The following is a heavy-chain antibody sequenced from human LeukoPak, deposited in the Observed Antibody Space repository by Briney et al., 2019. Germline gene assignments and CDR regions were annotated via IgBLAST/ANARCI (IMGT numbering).Heavy chain of an antibody. CDR3: ARGSRRDGYNWVRKTFDY. Sequence: ASVKVSCKASGYTFTGYYMHWVRQAPGQGLEWMGWINPNSGGTNYAQKFQGRVTMTRDTSISTAYMELSRLRSDDTAVYYCARGSRRDGYNWVRKTFDYWGQGTLVTVSS. J-gene: IGHJ4*02. V-gene: IGHV1-2*02. D-gene: IGHD5-24*01. CDR2: INPNSGGT. CDR1: GYTFTGYY.